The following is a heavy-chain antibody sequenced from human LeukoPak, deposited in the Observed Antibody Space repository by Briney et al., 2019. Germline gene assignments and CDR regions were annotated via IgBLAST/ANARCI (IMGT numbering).Heavy chain of an antibody. V-gene: IGHV3-33*01. CDR3: ARGDYYDSSGYYS. D-gene: IGHD3-22*01. CDR2: IWYDGSNK. Sequence: GRSLRLSCAASGFTFSSYGMHWVRQAPGKGLEWVAVIWYDGSNKYYADSVKGRFTISGDNSKNTLYLQMNSLRAEDTAVYYCARGDYYDSSGYYSWGQGTLVTVSS. J-gene: IGHJ4*02. CDR1: GFTFSSYG.